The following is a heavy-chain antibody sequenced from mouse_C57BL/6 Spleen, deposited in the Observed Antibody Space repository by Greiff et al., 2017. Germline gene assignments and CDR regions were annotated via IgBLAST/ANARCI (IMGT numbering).Heavy chain of an antibody. CDR2: ISSGSSTI. D-gene: IGHD2-3*01. Sequence: EVMLVESGGGLVKPGGSLKLSCAASGFTFSDYGMHWVRQAPEKGLEWVAYISSGSSTIYYADTVKGRFTISRDTAKNTLFLQMTSLRSEDTAMYYCARDGYYSDWYVDVWGTGTTVTVSS. V-gene: IGHV5-17*01. CDR3: ARDGYYSDWYVDV. J-gene: IGHJ1*03. CDR1: GFTFSDYG.